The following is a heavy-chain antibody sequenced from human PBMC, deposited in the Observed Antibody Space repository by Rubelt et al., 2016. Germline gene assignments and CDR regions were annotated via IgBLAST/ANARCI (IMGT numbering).Heavy chain of an antibody. CDR3: AKDRSVAGRGGLDY. CDR1: GFTFSSYW. Sequence: VSGGGLVKPGGSLRLSCAASGFTFSSYWMSWARQAPGKGLEWLANIKEDGSETYHVDSVRGRFTISRDNAKNLVYLQMNSLRADDTAVYYCAKDRSVAGRGGLDYWGQGTLVTVSS. CDR2: IKEDGSET. V-gene: IGHV3-7*01. D-gene: IGHD6-19*01. J-gene: IGHJ4*02.